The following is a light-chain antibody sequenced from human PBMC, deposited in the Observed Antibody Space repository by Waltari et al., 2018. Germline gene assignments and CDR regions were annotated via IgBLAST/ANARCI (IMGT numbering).Light chain of an antibody. CDR1: QSVSRA. V-gene: IGKV3-20*01. CDR2: VAS. J-gene: IGKJ1*01. CDR3: QHYVRLPAT. Sequence: EIVLRQSSGSLPSSPGERVTLSCRASQSVSRALDWYQQKPGQAPRLLIFVASNRATGMPDRFSGSGSETDFSLTISRLEPEDFAVYYCQHYVRLPATFGRGTKVEIK.